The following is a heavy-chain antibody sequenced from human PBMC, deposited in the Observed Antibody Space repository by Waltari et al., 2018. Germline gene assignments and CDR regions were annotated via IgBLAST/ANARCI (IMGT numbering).Heavy chain of an antibody. Sequence: QVQLQESGPGLVKPSETLSLTCTVSVGSLSGSISGSYWSWIRQPPGKGLEWIGHFYYTGSPNSNPSLMSRVTITVDTSKNQLALKLTSVTAADTAVYYCARGWDNSKTGYGGQGTLVTVSS. V-gene: IGHV4-61*08. CDR1: VGSLSGSISGSY. D-gene: IGHD4-4*01. J-gene: IGHJ4*02. CDR3: ARGWDNSKTGY. CDR2: FYYTGSP.